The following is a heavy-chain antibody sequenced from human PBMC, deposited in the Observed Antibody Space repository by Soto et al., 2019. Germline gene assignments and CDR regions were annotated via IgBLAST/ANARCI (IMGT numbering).Heavy chain of an antibody. CDR3: ARRSSGWPYNGMDV. CDR2: IYPGDSET. J-gene: IGHJ6*02. CDR1: GYTFISNW. V-gene: IGHV5-51*01. Sequence: EVQLVQSGAEVKKPGESLKISCKASGYTFISNWIAWVRQVPGKGLEWMGIIYPGDSETKYSPSFRGQVTISVDKSITTAYLQWSSLKALDTAMYYCARRSSGWPYNGMDVWGQGTTVTVSS. D-gene: IGHD6-19*01.